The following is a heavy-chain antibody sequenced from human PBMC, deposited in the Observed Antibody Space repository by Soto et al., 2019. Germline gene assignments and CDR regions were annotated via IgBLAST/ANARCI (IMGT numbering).Heavy chain of an antibody. Sequence: PGESLKISCKGSGYSFTSYWISWVRQMPGKGLEWMGRIDPSDSYTNYSPSFQGHVTISADKSISTAYLQWSGLKASDTAMYYCARLDGDFAYYYYFGMDVWGQGTTVTVSS. D-gene: IGHD4-17*01. CDR3: ARLDGDFAYYYYFGMDV. CDR1: GYSFTSYW. CDR2: IDPSDSYT. V-gene: IGHV5-10-1*01. J-gene: IGHJ6*02.